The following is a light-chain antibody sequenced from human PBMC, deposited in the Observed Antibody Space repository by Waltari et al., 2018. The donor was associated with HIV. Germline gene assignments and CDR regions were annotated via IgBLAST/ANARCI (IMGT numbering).Light chain of an antibody. J-gene: IGLJ2*01. CDR3: ASWDDSLNGPV. CDR1: SSNIGSNT. Sequence: QSVLTQPPSKSGTPGQRVTIPSSASSSNIGSNTVSWFQQFPGKAPKVLIYGKNQRPSGVPDRFSGSKSGTSASLAIGGLQSEDEADYYCASWDDSLNGPVFGGGTTLTVL. V-gene: IGLV1-44*01. CDR2: GKN.